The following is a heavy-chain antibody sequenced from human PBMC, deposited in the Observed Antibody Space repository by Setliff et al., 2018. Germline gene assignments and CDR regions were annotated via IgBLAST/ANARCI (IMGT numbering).Heavy chain of an antibody. D-gene: IGHD1-1*01. CDR1: GFSISSGYY. CDR3: AKGGGRYHSDS. J-gene: IGHJ4*02. Sequence: SETLSLTCAVSGFSISSGYYWGWIRQPPGKGLEWIGHIYTSWSTISNPSLKSRVTISLDTSKNQFSLKLTSMTAADTAVYYCAKGGGRYHSDSWGQGILVTVSS. CDR2: IYTSWST. V-gene: IGHV4-38-2*01.